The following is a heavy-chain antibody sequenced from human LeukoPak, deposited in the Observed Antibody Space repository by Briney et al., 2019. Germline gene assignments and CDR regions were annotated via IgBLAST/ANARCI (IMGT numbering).Heavy chain of an antibody. CDR2: INHSGST. CDR1: GGSFSGYY. V-gene: IGHV4-34*01. CDR3: ARLSYGYSPDFDY. J-gene: IGHJ4*02. Sequence: SETLSLTCAVYGGSFSGYYWSWIRQPPGKGLEWIGEINHSGSTNYNPSLKSRVTISVDTSKNQFSLKLSSVTAADTAVYYCARLSYGYSPDFDYWGQGTLVTVSS. D-gene: IGHD5-18*01.